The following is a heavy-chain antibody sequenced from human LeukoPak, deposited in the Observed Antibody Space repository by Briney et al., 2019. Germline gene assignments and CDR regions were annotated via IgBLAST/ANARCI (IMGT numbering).Heavy chain of an antibody. CDR1: GYTFTGYY. Sequence: ASVRVSCKASGYTFTGYYMHWVRQAPGQGLEWMGWINPNSGGTNYAQKFQGRVTMTRDTSISTAYMELSRLRSDDTAVYYCAREGAHTGAFDIWGQGTMVTVSS. V-gene: IGHV1-2*02. CDR2: INPNSGGT. J-gene: IGHJ3*02. D-gene: IGHD1-14*01. CDR3: AREGAHTGAFDI.